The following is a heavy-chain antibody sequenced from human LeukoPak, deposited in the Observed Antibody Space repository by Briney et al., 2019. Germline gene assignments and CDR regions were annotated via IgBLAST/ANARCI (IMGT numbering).Heavy chain of an antibody. D-gene: IGHD5-18*01. Sequence: GGSLRLSCAASGFTFSSYAMSWVRQAPGKGLEWVSAISGSGGSTYYADSVKSRFTISRDHSKNTLYLQMNSLRAEDRAVYYCAKGGLYSYGPWGQGTLVTVSS. CDR1: GFTFSSYA. J-gene: IGHJ5*02. CDR3: AKGGLYSYGP. CDR2: ISGSGGST. V-gene: IGHV3-23*01.